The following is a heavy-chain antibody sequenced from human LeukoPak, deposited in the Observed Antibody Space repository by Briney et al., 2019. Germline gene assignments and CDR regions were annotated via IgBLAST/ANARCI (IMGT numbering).Heavy chain of an antibody. D-gene: IGHD2-8*01. Sequence: GGSLRLSCAASGFTFSSYAMTWVRQAPGKGLEWVSAISGSGGSTYYADSVKGRFTISRDNSKNTLYLQMNSLRAEDTAVYYCAKEVGDCTNGVCYITPDYWGQGTLVTVSS. V-gene: IGHV3-23*01. J-gene: IGHJ4*02. CDR2: ISGSGGST. CDR1: GFTFSSYA. CDR3: AKEVGDCTNGVCYITPDY.